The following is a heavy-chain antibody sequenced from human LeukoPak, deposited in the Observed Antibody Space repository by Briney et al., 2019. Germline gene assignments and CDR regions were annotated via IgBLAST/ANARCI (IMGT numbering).Heavy chain of an antibody. D-gene: IGHD3-10*01. Sequence: GESLKISCKGSGYSFTSYWIGWVRQMPGKGLEWMGIIYPGDSDTRYSPSFQGQVTISADKSISTAYLQWSSLKASDTAMYYCARTRQPLTYYYGSGSYSPEHWFDPWGQGTLVTVSS. V-gene: IGHV5-51*01. CDR3: ARTRQPLTYYYGSGSYSPEHWFDP. CDR1: GYSFTSYW. J-gene: IGHJ5*02. CDR2: IYPGDSDT.